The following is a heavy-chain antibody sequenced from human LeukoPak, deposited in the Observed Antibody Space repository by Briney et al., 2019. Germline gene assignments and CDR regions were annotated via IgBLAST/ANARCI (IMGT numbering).Heavy chain of an antibody. CDR2: INPNSGGT. CDR3: ARDLVGGFDYYYYYMDV. Sequence: ASVKVSCKASGYTFTGYYMHWVRQAPGQGLEWMGWINPNSGGTNYAQKFQGRVTMTRDTSISTAYMELSRLRSDDTAVYYCARDLVGGFDYYYYYMDVWGKGTTVTVSS. CDR1: GYTFTGYY. V-gene: IGHV1-2*02. J-gene: IGHJ6*03. D-gene: IGHD4-23*01.